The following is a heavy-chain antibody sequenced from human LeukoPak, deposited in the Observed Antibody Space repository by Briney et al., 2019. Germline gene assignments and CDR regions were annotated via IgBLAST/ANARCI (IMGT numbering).Heavy chain of an antibody. CDR3: AKEDTAMVTGFDY. CDR1: GFTFSSYG. D-gene: IGHD5-18*01. CDR2: IRYDGSNK. V-gene: IGHV3-30*02. J-gene: IGHJ4*02. Sequence: PGGSLRLSCAASGFTFSSYGMHWVRQAPGKGLEWVAFIRYDGSNKYYADSVKGRFTISRDNSKNTLYLQMNSLRAEDTAVYYCAKEDTAMVTGFDYWGQGTLVTVSS.